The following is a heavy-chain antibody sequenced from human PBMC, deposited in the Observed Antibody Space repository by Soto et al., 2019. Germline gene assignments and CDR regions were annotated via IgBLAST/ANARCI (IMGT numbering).Heavy chain of an antibody. CDR1: GYSFTSYW. J-gene: IGHJ5*02. CDR3: ARRSYYYDSSGYYFWFDP. V-gene: IGHV5-51*01. Sequence: ESLKISCKGSGYSFTSYWIGWVRQMPGKGLEWMGIIYPGDSDTRYSPSFQGQVTISADKSISTAYLQWSSLKASDTAMYYCARRSYYYDSSGYYFWFDPWGQGTLVTVSS. D-gene: IGHD3-22*01. CDR2: IYPGDSDT.